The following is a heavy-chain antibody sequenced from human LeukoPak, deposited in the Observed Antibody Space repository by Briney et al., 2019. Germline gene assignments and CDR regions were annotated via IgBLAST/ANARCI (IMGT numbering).Heavy chain of an antibody. D-gene: IGHD3-9*01. CDR2: IRYDATNK. CDR3: ARDGRYFDWLLGDY. J-gene: IGHJ4*02. V-gene: IGHV3-30*02. CDR1: GFTFSPYG. Sequence: GGSRRLSCAVSGFTFSPYGMHWFRQAPGKGLEWVAFIRYDATNKYYTDSVKGRFTISRDNSNNTLYLQMNSLRLEDTAVYYCARDGRYFDWLLGDYWGLGTLVTVSS.